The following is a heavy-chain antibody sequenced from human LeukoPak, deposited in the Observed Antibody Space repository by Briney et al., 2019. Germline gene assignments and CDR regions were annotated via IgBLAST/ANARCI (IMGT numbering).Heavy chain of an antibody. CDR3: ARGEVVPAAIGAFDI. J-gene: IGHJ3*02. Sequence: ASVKVSCKASGYTFTGYYMHWVRQAPGQGLEWMGWINPNSGGTNYAQKFQGRVTMTRDTSISTAYMELSRLRSEDTAVYYCARGEVVPAAIGAFDIWGQGTMVTVSS. D-gene: IGHD2-2*01. CDR1: GYTFTGYY. V-gene: IGHV1-2*02. CDR2: INPNSGGT.